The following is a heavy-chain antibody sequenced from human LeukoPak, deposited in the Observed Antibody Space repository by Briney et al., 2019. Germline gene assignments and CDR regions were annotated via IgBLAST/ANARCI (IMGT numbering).Heavy chain of an antibody. CDR1: GFTFTSYG. Sequence: GRSLRLSCAASGFTFTSYGMHWVRQAPGKGLEWVALISYDGNNKYYADSVKGRFTISRDNSKNTLDLQMNSLRAEDTATYYCAKEKRNLRGTRDAFDIWGQGTMVTVSA. CDR2: ISYDGNNK. J-gene: IGHJ3*02. V-gene: IGHV3-30*18. CDR3: AKEKRNLRGTRDAFDI. D-gene: IGHD1-7*01.